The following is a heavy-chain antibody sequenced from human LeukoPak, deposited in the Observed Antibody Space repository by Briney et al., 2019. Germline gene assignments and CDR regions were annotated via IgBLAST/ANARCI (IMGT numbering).Heavy chain of an antibody. D-gene: IGHD3-3*01. CDR2: INHSGST. CDR1: GGSFSGYY. Sequence: SETLSLTCAVYGGSFSGYYWSWIRQPPGKGLEWIGEINHSGSTNYNPSLKSRVTISVDTSKNQFSLKLSSVTAADTAVYYCASLWSGYYIAFDIWGQGTMVTVSS. J-gene: IGHJ3*02. V-gene: IGHV4-34*01. CDR3: ASLWSGYYIAFDI.